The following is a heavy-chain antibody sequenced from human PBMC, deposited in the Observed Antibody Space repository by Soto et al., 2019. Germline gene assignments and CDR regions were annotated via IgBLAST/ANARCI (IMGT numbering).Heavy chain of an antibody. V-gene: IGHV1-69*06. CDR2: IIPIFGTA. CDR1: GGTFSSYA. D-gene: IGHD1-26*01. CDR3: AGSGSYGEGHAFDI. Sequence: ASVKVSCKASGGTFSSYAISWVRQAPGQGLEWMGGIIPIFGTANYAQKFQGRVTITADKSTSTAYMELSSLRSEDTAVYYCAGSGSYGEGHAFDIWGQGTVVTVSS. J-gene: IGHJ3*02.